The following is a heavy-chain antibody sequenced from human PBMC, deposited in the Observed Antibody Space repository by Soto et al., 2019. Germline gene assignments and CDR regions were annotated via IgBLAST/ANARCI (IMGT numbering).Heavy chain of an antibody. D-gene: IGHD2-21*02. CDR1: GGSISSGGYY. V-gene: IGHV4-31*03. CDR2: IYYSGST. Sequence: KPSETLSLTCTVSGGSISSGGYYWSWIRQHPGKGLEWIGYIYYSGSTYYNPSLKSRVTISVDTSKNQFSLKLSSVTAADTAVYYCARGSVVVVTAPGLFDYWGQGTLVTVS. J-gene: IGHJ4*02. CDR3: ARGSVVVVTAPGLFDY.